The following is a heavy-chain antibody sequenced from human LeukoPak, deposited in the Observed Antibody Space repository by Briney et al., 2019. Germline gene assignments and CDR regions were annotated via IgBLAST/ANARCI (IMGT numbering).Heavy chain of an antibody. CDR2: ISAYNGNT. J-gene: IGHJ4*02. CDR1: GYTFTSYG. V-gene: IGHV1-18*01. Sequence: GASVKVSCKASGYTFTSYGISWVRQAPGQGLEWMGWISAYNGNTNYAQKLQGRVTMTTDTSTSTAYMELRSLRSDDTAVYYCAREPCYDSSGYYPDYWGQGTLVTVSS. CDR3: AREPCYDSSGYYPDY. D-gene: IGHD3-22*01.